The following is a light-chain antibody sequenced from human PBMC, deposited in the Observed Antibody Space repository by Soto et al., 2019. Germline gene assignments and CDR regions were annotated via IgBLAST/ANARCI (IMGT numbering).Light chain of an antibody. CDR2: GAS. V-gene: IGKV3D-20*02. CDR1: QSVSNNY. J-gene: IGKJ4*01. CDR3: QQRSNWLT. Sequence: DIILTQSPDTLSLSPGERATLSCRASQSVSNNYLAWYQQKPGQAPRLLIYGASKRATGIPDRFSGSGSGTDFTLTISRLEPEDFAVYYCQQRSNWLTFGGGTKVDIK.